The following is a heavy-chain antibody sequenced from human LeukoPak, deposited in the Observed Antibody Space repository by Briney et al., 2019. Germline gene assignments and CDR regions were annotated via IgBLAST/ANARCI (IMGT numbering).Heavy chain of an antibody. J-gene: IGHJ5*02. CDR1: GYTFTSYY. Sequence: ASVKVSCKASGYTFTSYYMHWVRQAPGQGLEWMGRIIPILGIANYAQKFQGRVTITADKSTSTAYMELSSLRSEDTAVYYCALGYCSSTSCRRSNWFDPWGQGTLVTVSS. D-gene: IGHD2-2*01. CDR2: IIPILGIA. CDR3: ALGYCSSTSCRRSNWFDP. V-gene: IGHV1-69*02.